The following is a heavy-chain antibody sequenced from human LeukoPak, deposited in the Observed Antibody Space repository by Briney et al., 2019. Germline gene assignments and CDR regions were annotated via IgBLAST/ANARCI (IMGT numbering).Heavy chain of an antibody. CDR1: GYTFTSYD. D-gene: IGHD2-21*02. CDR3: ARHGGDYPDT. V-gene: IGHV1-46*04. J-gene: IGHJ5*02. Sequence: GALVKISCKTSGYTFTSYDVHWVRQAPGQGLEWMGIIEPISGSTTYAHKLEDSITMTRDTSTTTVFLELSSLSSEDTAIYFCARHGGDYPDTWGQGTLVTVSS. CDR2: IEPISGST.